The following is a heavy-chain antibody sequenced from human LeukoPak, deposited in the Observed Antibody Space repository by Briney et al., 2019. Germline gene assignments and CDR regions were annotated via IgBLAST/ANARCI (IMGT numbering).Heavy chain of an antibody. CDR2: ISAGGGST. J-gene: IGHJ4*02. CDR1: GFTFSSYA. Sequence: GGSLRLSCAASGFTFSSYAMSWVRQAPGKGLEWISAISAGGGSTYYADSVKGQFTISRDNPKNTVFLQMNFLGAEDTAVYYCATGRSGWYDYFDYWGQGTLVTVSS. D-gene: IGHD6-19*01. V-gene: IGHV3-23*01. CDR3: ATGRSGWYDYFDY.